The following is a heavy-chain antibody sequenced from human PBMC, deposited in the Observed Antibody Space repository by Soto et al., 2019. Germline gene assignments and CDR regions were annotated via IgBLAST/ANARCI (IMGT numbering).Heavy chain of an antibody. Sequence: PLETLCLTCTVAGGTIISLYWSWIRQPKGKGLEWIGYIYYSGSTNYNPSLKSRVTISVDTSKNQLSLKLSSVTAADTAVYYCARESRYCSGGSCYFLPGIDYWGQGTLVTVSS. J-gene: IGHJ4*02. CDR2: IYYSGST. D-gene: IGHD2-15*01. CDR3: ARESRYCSGGSCYFLPGIDY. V-gene: IGHV4-59*11. CDR1: GGTIISLY.